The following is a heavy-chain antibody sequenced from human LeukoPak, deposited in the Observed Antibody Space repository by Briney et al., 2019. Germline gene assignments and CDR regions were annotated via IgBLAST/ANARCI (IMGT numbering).Heavy chain of an antibody. Sequence: SETLSLTCIVSGGSISSHYWSWIRQPPGKGLEWIGYIYYSESTNYNPSLKSRVTISVDTSKNQFSLKLSSVTAADTPVYYCARVPAYCSTPSSPPGQYYYYYYPLDVGGKGTT. J-gene: IGHJ6*03. CDR1: GGSISSHY. D-gene: IGHD2-2*01. CDR3: ARVPAYCSTPSSPPGQYYYYYYPLDV. V-gene: IGHV4-59*11. CDR2: IYYSEST.